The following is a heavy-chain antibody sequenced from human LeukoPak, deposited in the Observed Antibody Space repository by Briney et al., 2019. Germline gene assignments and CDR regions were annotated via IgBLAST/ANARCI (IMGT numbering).Heavy chain of an antibody. CDR1: GFTFSSYG. CDR2: ISTSSSYI. CDR3: ARDSDIVTGSKSRFDY. V-gene: IGHV3-21*01. D-gene: IGHD3-9*01. Sequence: GGSLRLSCAASGFTFSSYGMNWVRQAPGKGLEWVSSISTSSSYIYYTDSVKGRFTISRDNAKNSLYLQMNSLRAEDTAVYYCARDSDIVTGSKSRFDYWGQGTLVTVSS. J-gene: IGHJ4*02.